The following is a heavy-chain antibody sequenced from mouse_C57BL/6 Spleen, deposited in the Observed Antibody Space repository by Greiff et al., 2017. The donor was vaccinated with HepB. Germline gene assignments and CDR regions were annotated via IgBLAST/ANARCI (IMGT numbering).Heavy chain of an antibody. Sequence: VKVVESGPELVKPGASVKLSCKASGYTFTSYDINWVKQRPGQGLEWIGWIYPRDGSTKYNEKFKGKATLTVDTSSSTAYMELHSLTSEDAAVYFCARGGGNYGCAYWGQGTLVTVSA. D-gene: IGHD2-1*01. CDR1: GYTFTSYD. CDR2: IYPRDGST. J-gene: IGHJ3*01. V-gene: IGHV1-85*01. CDR3: ARGGGNYGCAY.